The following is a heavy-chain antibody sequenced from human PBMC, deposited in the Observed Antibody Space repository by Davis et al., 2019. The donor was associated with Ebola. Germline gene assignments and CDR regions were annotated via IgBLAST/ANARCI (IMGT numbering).Heavy chain of an antibody. CDR1: GGSISSGGYY. J-gene: IGHJ6*02. Sequence: SETLSLTCTVSGGSISSGGYYWSWIRQHPGKGLEWIGYIYYSGSTYYNPSLKSRVTISVDTSKNQFSLKLSSVTAADTAVYYCARVEYSSSWNSRRGGGGFYGMDVWGQGTTVTVFS. CDR2: IYYSGST. V-gene: IGHV4-31*03. D-gene: IGHD6-13*01. CDR3: ARVEYSSSWNSRRGGGGFYGMDV.